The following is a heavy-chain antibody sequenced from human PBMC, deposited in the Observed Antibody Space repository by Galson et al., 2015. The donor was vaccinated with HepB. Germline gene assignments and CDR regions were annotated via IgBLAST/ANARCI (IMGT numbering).Heavy chain of an antibody. CDR1: GGTFSSYA. D-gene: IGHD2-2*01. CDR2: IIPIFGTA. J-gene: IGHJ6*03. Sequence: SVKVSCKASGGTFSSYAISWVRQAPGQGLEWMGGIIPIFGTANYAQKFQGRVTITADESTSTAYMELSSLRSEDTAVYYCATDEGATSWLYYYMDVWGKGTTVTVPS. CDR3: ATDEGATSWLYYYMDV. V-gene: IGHV1-69*13.